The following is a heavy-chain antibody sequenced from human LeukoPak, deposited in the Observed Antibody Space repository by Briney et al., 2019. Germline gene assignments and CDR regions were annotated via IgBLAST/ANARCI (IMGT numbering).Heavy chain of an antibody. CDR2: ISSSSSYI. D-gene: IGHD6-19*01. V-gene: IGHV3-21*04. Sequence: PGGSLRLSCAASGFTFSSYSMNWVRQAPGKGLEWVSSISSSSSYIYYADSVKGRFTISRDNSKNTLYLQMNSLRAEDTAVYYCAKSAAWQWLYFDYWGQGTLVTVSS. CDR3: AKSAAWQWLYFDY. CDR1: GFTFSSYS. J-gene: IGHJ4*02.